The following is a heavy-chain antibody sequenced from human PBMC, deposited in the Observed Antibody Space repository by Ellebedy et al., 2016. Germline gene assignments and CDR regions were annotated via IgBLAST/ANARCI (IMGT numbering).Heavy chain of an antibody. D-gene: IGHD4-17*01. CDR1: GFTFSNTW. CDR2: IKSENDGGTT. Sequence: GESLKISCAASGFTFSNTWMSWVRQAPGKGLEWVGRIKSENDGGTTDYAAFVKGRFTISRDDSKNTLYLTMNSLKVEETAVYYFTAGDYPLFRPWGQGTLVTVSS. CDR3: TAGDYPLFRP. V-gene: IGHV3-15*01. J-gene: IGHJ4*02.